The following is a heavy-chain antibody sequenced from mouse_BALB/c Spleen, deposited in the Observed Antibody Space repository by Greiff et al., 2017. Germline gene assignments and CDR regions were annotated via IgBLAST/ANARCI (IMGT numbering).Heavy chain of an antibody. D-gene: IGHD3-3*01. J-gene: IGHJ4*01. CDR2: IRNKANGYTT. Sequence: EVKLVESGGGLVQPGGSLRLSCATSGFTFTDYYMSWVRQPPGKALEWLGFIRNKANGYTTEYSASVKGRFTISRDNSQSILYLQMNTLRAEDSATYDCARDIGDYAMDYWGQGTSVTVSS. CDR3: ARDIGDYAMDY. V-gene: IGHV7-3*02. CDR1: GFTFTDYY.